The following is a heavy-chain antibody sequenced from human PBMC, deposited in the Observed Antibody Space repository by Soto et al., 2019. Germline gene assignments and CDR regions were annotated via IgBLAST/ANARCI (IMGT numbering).Heavy chain of an antibody. CDR2: INPNSGGT. CDR3: ARGVRLSPGMAVACRAFDI. V-gene: IGHV1-2*04. J-gene: IGHJ3*02. CDR1: GYTFTGYY. D-gene: IGHD6-19*01. Sequence: ASVKVSCKASGYTFTGYYMHWVRQAPGQGLEWMGWINPNSGGTNYAQKFQGWVTMTRDTSISTAYMELSRLRSDDTAVYYCARGVRLSPGMAVACRAFDIWGQGTMVTVSS.